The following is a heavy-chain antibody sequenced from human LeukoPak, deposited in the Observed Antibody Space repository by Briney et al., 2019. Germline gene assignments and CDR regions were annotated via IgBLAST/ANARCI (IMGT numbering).Heavy chain of an antibody. CDR3: ARVVTSHYFDY. J-gene: IGHJ4*02. V-gene: IGHV3-53*01. Sequence: GGSLRLSCAASGFTVSSNYMSWVRQAPGKGLEWVSVIYSGGGTYYADSVKGRFTISRDNSKNTLYLQMNSLGAEDTAVYYCARVVTSHYFDYWGQGTLVTVSS. CDR1: GFTVSSNY. CDR2: IYSGGGT.